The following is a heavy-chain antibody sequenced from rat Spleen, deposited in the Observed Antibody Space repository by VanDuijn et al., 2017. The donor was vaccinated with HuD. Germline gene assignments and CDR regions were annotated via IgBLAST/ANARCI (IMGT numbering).Heavy chain of an antibody. CDR2: ISPSGDST. CDR3: ARRQFGVGYVMDA. Sequence: EVQLVESGGGLVQPGRSLKLSCAAPGFTCGNHDMAWVRQAPSKGLEWVASISPSGDSTYYRDSVKGRLTVSRDDAQRILFLQMDSLRSEDTATYYCARRQFGVGYVMDAWGQGASVTVSS. V-gene: IGHV5-25*01. CDR1: GFTCGNHD. J-gene: IGHJ4*01. D-gene: IGHD4-4*01.